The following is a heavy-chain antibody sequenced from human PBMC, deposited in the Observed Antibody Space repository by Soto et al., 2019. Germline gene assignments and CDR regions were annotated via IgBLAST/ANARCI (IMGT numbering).Heavy chain of an antibody. CDR1: GVSVTRDTSY. Sequence: SETLSLTCAVSGVSVTRDTSYWSWIRQPPGKGLEWIGDISYSGATNYNSSLKTRVTISADTSKNHFSLTLTSMTAADTALYYCVRGASHWCDPWGQGALVTVSS. J-gene: IGHJ5*02. V-gene: IGHV4-61*03. CDR3: VRGASHWCDP. CDR2: ISYSGAT.